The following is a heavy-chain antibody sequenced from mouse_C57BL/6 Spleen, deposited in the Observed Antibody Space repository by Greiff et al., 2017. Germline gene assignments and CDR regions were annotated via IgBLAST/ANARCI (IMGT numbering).Heavy chain of an antibody. CDR2: ISGGGGNT. CDR3: ARDLSPLGYGSSYWYVDV. Sequence: EVQRVESGGGLVKPGGSLTLSCAASGFTFSSYTMSWVRQTPEKRLEWVATISGGGGNTYYPDSVKGRFTISRDNAKNTLYLQMSSLRSEDTALYYCARDLSPLGYGSSYWYVDVWGTGTTVTVSS. V-gene: IGHV5-9*01. J-gene: IGHJ1*03. CDR1: GFTFSSYT. D-gene: IGHD1-1*01.